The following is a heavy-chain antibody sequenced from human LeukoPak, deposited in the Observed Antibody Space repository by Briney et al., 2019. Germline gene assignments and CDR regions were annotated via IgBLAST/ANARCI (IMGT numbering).Heavy chain of an antibody. CDR3: VKAGLGYWYFDL. CDR2: IKKDGSEK. D-gene: IGHD6-19*01. J-gene: IGHJ2*01. CDR1: GFTFSSYW. Sequence: PGGSLRLSCTASGFTFSSYWMSWVRQAPGKGLEWVANIKKDGSEKYYVDSVKGRFTISRDNAKTSLYLQMNSLRAEDTAVYYCVKAGLGYWYFDLWGRGTLVTVSS. V-gene: IGHV3-7*03.